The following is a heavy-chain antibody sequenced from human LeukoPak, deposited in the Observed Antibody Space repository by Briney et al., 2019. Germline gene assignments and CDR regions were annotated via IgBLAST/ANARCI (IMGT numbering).Heavy chain of an antibody. CDR2: MNPNSGNT. J-gene: IGHJ3*02. CDR3: AVLSYLTAFDI. V-gene: IGHV1-8*03. D-gene: IGHD1-26*01. Sequence: ASVKVSCKASGYTFNSYDINWVRQATGQGLEWMGWMNPNSGNTGYAQKFQGRVTITRNTSISTAYMELSSLRSEDTAVYYCAVLSYLTAFDIWGQGTMVTVSS. CDR1: GYTFNSYD.